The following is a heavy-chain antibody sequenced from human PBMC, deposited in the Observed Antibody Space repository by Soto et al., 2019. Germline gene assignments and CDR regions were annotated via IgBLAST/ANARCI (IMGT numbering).Heavy chain of an antibody. Sequence: SLRLSCAASGFTFSSYGMHWVRQAPGKGLEWVAVIWYDGSNKYYADSVKGRFTISRDNSKNTLYLQMNSLRAEDTAVYYCARDTIAAAGISWFDPWGQGTLVTVSS. CDR3: ARDTIAAAGISWFDP. V-gene: IGHV3-33*01. CDR2: IWYDGSNK. CDR1: GFTFSSYG. J-gene: IGHJ5*02. D-gene: IGHD6-13*01.